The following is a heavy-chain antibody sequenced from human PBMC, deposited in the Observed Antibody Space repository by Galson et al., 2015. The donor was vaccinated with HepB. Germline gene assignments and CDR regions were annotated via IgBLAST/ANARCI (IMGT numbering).Heavy chain of an antibody. CDR3: ARDSRDYYDSSGDAFDI. J-gene: IGHJ3*02. CDR2: ISSSGSTI. CDR1: AFSFSDYY. Sequence: SLRLSCAAFAFSFSDYYMSWIRQAPGKGLEWVSYISSSGSTIYYADSGKGRFTISRDNSKNTLYLQMNSLRAEDTAVYYCARDSRDYYDSSGDAFDIWGQGTMVTVSS. D-gene: IGHD3-22*01. V-gene: IGHV3-11*01.